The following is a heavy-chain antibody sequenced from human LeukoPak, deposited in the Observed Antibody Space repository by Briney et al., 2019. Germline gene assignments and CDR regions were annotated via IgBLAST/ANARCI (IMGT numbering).Heavy chain of an antibody. CDR3: ARDLLGYNYYYMDV. CDR2: ISWKSGSI. V-gene: IGHV3-9*01. J-gene: IGHJ6*03. CDR1: GFIFDDYA. D-gene: IGHD3-16*02. Sequence: GGSLRLSCAASGFIFDDYAMHWVRQAPGKGLEWVSGISWKSGSIGYADSVKGRFTISRDNAKNLLHLQMNSLRAEDTAVYYCARDLLGYNYYYMDVWGKGTTVTVSS.